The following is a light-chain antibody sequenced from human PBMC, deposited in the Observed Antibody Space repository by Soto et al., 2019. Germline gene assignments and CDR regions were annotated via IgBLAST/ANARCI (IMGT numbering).Light chain of an antibody. Sequence: QSVLTQPASVSGSPGQSIAISCTGTSSDVGGYPYVSWYQQHPGKAPKLVIYEVSNRPSGVSIRFSGSKSGNTASLTISGLQAEDEADYYCSSYTSISTLVFGGGTKVTVL. J-gene: IGLJ3*02. V-gene: IGLV2-14*01. CDR1: SSDVGGYPY. CDR2: EVS. CDR3: SSYTSISTLV.